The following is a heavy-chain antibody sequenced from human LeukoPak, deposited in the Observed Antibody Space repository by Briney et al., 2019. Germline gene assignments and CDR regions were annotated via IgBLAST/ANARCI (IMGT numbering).Heavy chain of an antibody. CDR1: GGSISSYY. Sequence: SETLSLTFTVSGGSISSYYWSWIRQPPGKGLEWIGYIYYSGSTNYNPSLKSRVTISVDTSKNQFSLKLSSVTAADTAVYYCAGGEMATIVDYWGQGTLVTISS. J-gene: IGHJ4*02. D-gene: IGHD5-24*01. V-gene: IGHV4-59*01. CDR2: IYYSGST. CDR3: AGGEMATIVDY.